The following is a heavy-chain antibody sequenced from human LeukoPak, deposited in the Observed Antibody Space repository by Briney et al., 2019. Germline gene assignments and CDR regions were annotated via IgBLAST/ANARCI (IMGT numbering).Heavy chain of an antibody. J-gene: IGHJ6*03. Sequence: ASVKLSCKASGGTFSSYAISWVRQAPGQGLEWMGGIIPIFGTANYEQKFQGRVTITADGSTSTAYMELSSLRSEDTAVYYCASQGSLGPVTTIGAYYMDVWGKGTTVTVSS. D-gene: IGHD4-17*01. CDR3: ASQGSLGPVTTIGAYYMDV. V-gene: IGHV1-69*13. CDR2: IIPIFGTA. CDR1: GGTFSSYA.